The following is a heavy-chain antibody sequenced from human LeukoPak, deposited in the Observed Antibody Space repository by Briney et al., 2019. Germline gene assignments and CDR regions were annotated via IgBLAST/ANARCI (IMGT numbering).Heavy chain of an antibody. CDR2: ISGSGGST. V-gene: IGHV3-23*01. D-gene: IGHD2-2*01. CDR3: AKDSGVVPAAMPWFDP. Sequence: GGSLRLSCAASGFTFSSYAMSWVRQAPGKGLEWVSAISGSGGSTYYADCVKGRFTISRDNSKNTLYLQMNSLRAEDTAVYYCAKDSGVVPAAMPWFDPWGQGTLVTVSS. J-gene: IGHJ5*02. CDR1: GFTFSSYA.